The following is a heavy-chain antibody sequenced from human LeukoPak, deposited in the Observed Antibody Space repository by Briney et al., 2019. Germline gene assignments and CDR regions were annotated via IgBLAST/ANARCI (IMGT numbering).Heavy chain of an antibody. D-gene: IGHD3-10*01. CDR1: GGSFSGYY. CDR3: ARGNVLLWFGEPHYFDY. Sequence: PSETLSLTCAVYGGSFSGYYWSWIRQPPGKGLEWIGEINHSGSTNYNPSLKSRVTISVDTSKNQFSLKLSSVTAADTAVYYCARGNVLLWFGEPHYFDYWGQGTLVTVSS. V-gene: IGHV4-34*01. CDR2: INHSGST. J-gene: IGHJ4*02.